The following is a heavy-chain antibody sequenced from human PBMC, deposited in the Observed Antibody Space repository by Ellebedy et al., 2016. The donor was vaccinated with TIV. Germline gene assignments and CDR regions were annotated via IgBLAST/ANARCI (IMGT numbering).Heavy chain of an antibody. Sequence: PGGSLRLSCAASGFTFNYFWMNWVRQTPGKGLEWVANTNRDGSDKYYVDSVNGRFTISSDNAKNTLYLQMNNVRAEDTVIYYCVRGYCSGDNCQRPYWGQGTPVTVSS. CDR3: VRGYCSGDNCQRPY. D-gene: IGHD2-15*01. CDR2: TNRDGSDK. J-gene: IGHJ4*02. V-gene: IGHV3-7*01. CDR1: GFTFNYFW.